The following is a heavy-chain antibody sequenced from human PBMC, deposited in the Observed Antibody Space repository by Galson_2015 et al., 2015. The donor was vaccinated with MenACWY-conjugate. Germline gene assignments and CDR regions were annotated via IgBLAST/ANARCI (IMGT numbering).Heavy chain of an antibody. Sequence: LEWIGHIHYSGSTNYNPSLKSRVLISIDTSKNQFSLRLSSVTAADTAVYYCARGWGWLPESWGQGTLVTVSS. D-gene: IGHD2-15*01. V-gene: IGHV4-59*09. J-gene: IGHJ5*02. CDR3: ARGWGWLPES. CDR2: IHYSGST.